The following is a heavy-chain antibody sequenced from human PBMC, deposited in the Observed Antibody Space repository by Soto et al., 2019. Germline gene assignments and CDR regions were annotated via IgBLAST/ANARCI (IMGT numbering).Heavy chain of an antibody. CDR3: ARDQYSSCWYFAFWF. V-gene: IGHV1-69*12. Sequence: QVQLVQSGAEVKKPGSSVKVSCKASGGTFSSYAICWVRQAPGQGLEWMGGVIPLFGTANYAQKFQGRVTITADESTSTAYIELSILRSEDTAVYYWARDQYSSCWYFAFWFWGQGTLGTVSS. J-gene: IGHJ4*02. CDR2: VIPLFGTA. CDR1: GGTFSSYA. D-gene: IGHD6-19*01.